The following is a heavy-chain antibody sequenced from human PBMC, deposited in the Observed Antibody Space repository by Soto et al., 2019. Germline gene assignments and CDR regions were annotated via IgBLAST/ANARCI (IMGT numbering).Heavy chain of an antibody. CDR3: AKDHCGCLVGY. Sequence: QVQLVESGGGVVQPGRSLRLSCAASGFTFSSYGMHWVRQAPGKGLEWVAVISYDGSNKYYADSVKGRVTISSDNSVSTVYLQMKSLRAEDTAVYYCAKDHCGCLVGYWGQGTLVTVSS. CDR2: ISYDGSNK. V-gene: IGHV3-30*18. J-gene: IGHJ4*02. CDR1: GFTFSSYG. D-gene: IGHD2-21*01.